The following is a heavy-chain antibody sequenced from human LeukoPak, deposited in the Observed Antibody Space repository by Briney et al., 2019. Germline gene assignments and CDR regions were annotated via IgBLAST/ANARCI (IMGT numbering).Heavy chain of an antibody. D-gene: IGHD5-12*01. Sequence: ASVKVSCKASGYTFTSYYMHWVRQAPGQGLEWMGRINPSGGSTSYAQKFQGRVTMTRDTSTSTVYMELSSLRSEDTAVYYCARDAGYSGYDSTDAFDIWGQGTMVTVSS. CDR1: GYTFTSYY. CDR2: INPSGGST. V-gene: IGHV1-46*01. CDR3: ARDAGYSGYDSTDAFDI. J-gene: IGHJ3*02.